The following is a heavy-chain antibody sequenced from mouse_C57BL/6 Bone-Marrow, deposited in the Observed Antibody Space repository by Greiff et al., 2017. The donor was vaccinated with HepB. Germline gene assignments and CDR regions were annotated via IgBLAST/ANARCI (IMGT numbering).Heavy chain of an antibody. CDR1: GYAFSSSW. V-gene: IGHV1-82*01. CDR2: IYPGDGDT. D-gene: IGHD2-4*01. CDR3: ARNYDTSMDY. J-gene: IGHJ4*01. Sequence: QVQLKQSGPELVKPGASVKISCKASGYAFSSSWMNWVKQRPGKGLEWIGRIYPGDGDTNYNGKFKGKATLTADKSSSTAYMQLSSLTSEDSAVYVCARNYDTSMDYWGQGTSVTVSS.